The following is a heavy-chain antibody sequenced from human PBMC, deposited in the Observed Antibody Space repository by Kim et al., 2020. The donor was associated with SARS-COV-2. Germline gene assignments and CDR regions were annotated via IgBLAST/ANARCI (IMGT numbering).Heavy chain of an antibody. CDR2: ISSSGSTI. CDR3: ARAPSRTYYYDSSGPPAFG. V-gene: IGHV3-48*03. Sequence: GGSLRLSCAASGFTFSSYEMNWVRQAPGKGLEWVSYISSSGSTIYYADSVKGRFTISRDNAKNSLYLQMNSLRAEDTAVYYCARAPSRTYYYDSSGPPAFGWGQGTLVTVSS. J-gene: IGHJ4*02. CDR1: GFTFSSYE. D-gene: IGHD3-22*01.